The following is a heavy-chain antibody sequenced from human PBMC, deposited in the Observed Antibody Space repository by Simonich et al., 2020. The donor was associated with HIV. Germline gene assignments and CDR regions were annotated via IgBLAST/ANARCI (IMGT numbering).Heavy chain of an antibody. CDR2: TIPHLGRT. V-gene: IGHV1-69*02. J-gene: IGHJ4*02. CDR3: ARPIDDSGSRVDGDY. CDR1: GGTFSTYT. Sequence: QVQLVHSGAEVKKPGSSVKVSCTASGGTFSTYTSSWVRQAPGKWREWMERTIPHLGRTNYAQKFKGRVTITADKSTSTAYRELSSLRSEDTAVYYCARPIDDSGSRVDGDYWGQGTLVTVSS. D-gene: IGHD1-26*01.